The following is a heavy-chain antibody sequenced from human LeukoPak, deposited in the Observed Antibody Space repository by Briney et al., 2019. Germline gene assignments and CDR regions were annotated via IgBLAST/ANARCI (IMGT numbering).Heavy chain of an antibody. CDR1: GFFFDDYG. J-gene: IGHJ2*01. CDR3: ARVPIAVAVTRWYFDL. CDR2: IYYSGSS. D-gene: IGHD6-19*01. V-gene: IGHV4-59*01. Sequence: PGGSLRLSCAASGFFFDDYGMHWVRQPPGKGLEWIGYIYYSGSSKYNPSLKSRVTISVDTSKNQFSLKLISVTTADTAVYYCARVPIAVAVTRWYFDLWGRGTLVTVSS.